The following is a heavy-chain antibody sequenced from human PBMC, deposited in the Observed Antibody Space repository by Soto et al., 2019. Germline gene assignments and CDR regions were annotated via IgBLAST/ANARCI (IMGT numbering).Heavy chain of an antibody. CDR1: GDSVSSNSAG. CDR2: TYYKSKWNN. D-gene: IGHD3-10*01. CDR3: TGITWFRGMDV. Sequence: SQTLSLTCVISGDSVSSNSAGWNWIRQSPSRGIEWLGRTYYKSKWNNDYALSVKSRININPDTSKNQFSLHLYSVTPEDTAVYYCTGITWFRGMDVWGQGTPVTVSS. V-gene: IGHV6-1*01. J-gene: IGHJ6*02.